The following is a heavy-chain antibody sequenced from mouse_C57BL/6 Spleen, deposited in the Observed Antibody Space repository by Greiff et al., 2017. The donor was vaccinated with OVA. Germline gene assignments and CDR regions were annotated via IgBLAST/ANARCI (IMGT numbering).Heavy chain of an antibody. CDR3: ARYDYDPYYYAMGY. J-gene: IGHJ4*01. CDR1: GFSLTSYA. V-gene: IGHV2-9-1*01. Sequence: QVQLKQSGPGLVAPSQSLSITCTVSGFSLTSYAISWVRQPPGKGLEWLGVIWTGGGTNYNSALKSRLSISKDNSKSQVFLKMNSLQTDDTARYYCARYDYDPYYYAMGYWGQGTSVTVSS. CDR2: IWTGGGT. D-gene: IGHD2-4*01.